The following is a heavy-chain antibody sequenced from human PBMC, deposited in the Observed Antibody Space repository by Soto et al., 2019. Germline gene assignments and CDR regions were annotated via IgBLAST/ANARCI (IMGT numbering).Heavy chain of an antibody. J-gene: IGHJ6*03. Sequence: EVQLVESGGGLVQPGGSLRLSCAASGFTFSSYSMNWVRQAPGKGLEWVSYISSSSSTIYYADSGKGRFTISRDNAKNSLYLHMNSLRAEDTAVYYCARYYYYYYMDVWGKGTTVTVSS. CDR2: ISSSSSTI. V-gene: IGHV3-48*01. CDR1: GFTFSSYS. CDR3: ARYYYYYYMDV.